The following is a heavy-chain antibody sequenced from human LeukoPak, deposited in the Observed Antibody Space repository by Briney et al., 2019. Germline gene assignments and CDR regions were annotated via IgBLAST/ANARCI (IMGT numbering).Heavy chain of an antibody. Sequence: ASVKVSCKASGYTFTAHAVHWVRQAPGQRLGWMGWINVANGDTGYSQKFQGRVTITSDTSASTGYMEMSSLISEDTAVYYCASKPRGESRPFEYWGQGTLVTVSS. J-gene: IGHJ4*02. D-gene: IGHD3-16*01. CDR3: ASKPRGESRPFEY. CDR1: GYTFTAHA. V-gene: IGHV1-3*01. CDR2: INVANGDT.